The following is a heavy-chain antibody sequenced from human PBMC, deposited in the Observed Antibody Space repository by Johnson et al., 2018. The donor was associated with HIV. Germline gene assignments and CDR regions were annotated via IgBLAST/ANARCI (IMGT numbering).Heavy chain of an antibody. D-gene: IGHD4-17*01. CDR1: GFTFSSYG. Sequence: QVQLVESGGGVVQPGRSLRLSCEASGFTFSSYGMAWVRQAPGKGLEWVTVISFAGVKKYYADSVKGRFTISRDNSKDTLYLQMNKLRIEDTALYYCARSLHDYGDYLWGRDAFDLWGQGTMVIVSS. J-gene: IGHJ3*01. CDR3: ARSLHDYGDYLWGRDAFDL. CDR2: ISFAGVKK. V-gene: IGHV3-30*03.